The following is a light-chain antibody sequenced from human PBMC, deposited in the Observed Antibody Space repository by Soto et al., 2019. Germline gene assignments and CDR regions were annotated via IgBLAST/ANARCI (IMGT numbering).Light chain of an antibody. J-gene: IGLJ2*01. V-gene: IGLV1-40*01. Sequence: QSVLTQPPSMSGAPGQRVTISCTGSSSNIGAGYDVHWYQQHPGTAPKLLIFDNNNRPSGVPDRFSGSKSDTSASLAITGLQAADEADYHCQSFDTSLSGFVVFGGGTKLTVL. CDR2: DNN. CDR1: SSNIGAGYD. CDR3: QSFDTSLSGFVV.